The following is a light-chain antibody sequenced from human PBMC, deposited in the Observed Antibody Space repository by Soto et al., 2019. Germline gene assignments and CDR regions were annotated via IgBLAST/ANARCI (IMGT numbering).Light chain of an antibody. J-gene: IGLJ1*01. V-gene: IGLV2-8*01. CDR1: SSDVGAYNY. CDR2: EVS. CDR3: SSYAGTNRV. Sequence: QSALTQPPSASGSPGQSVTISCTGTSSDVGAYNYVSWYQQHPGKAPKVMIYEVSKRPSGVPDRFSGSKSGNTASLTVSGLQAEDEDEYYCSSYAGTNRVFGTGTKLTVL.